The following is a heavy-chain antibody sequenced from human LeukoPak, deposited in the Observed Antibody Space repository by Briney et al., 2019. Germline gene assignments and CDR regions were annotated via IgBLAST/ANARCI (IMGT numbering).Heavy chain of an antibody. CDR1: GYTFTGSY. D-gene: IGHD3-22*01. V-gene: IGHV1-2*02. Sequence: ASVKVSCKASGYTFTGSYMHWVRQAPGQGLEWLGWINPNSGGTNYAQKFQGRVTMTRDTSISTAYMELSRLRSDGTAVYYCARAGSDSSAPSDYWGQGTLVTVSS. J-gene: IGHJ4*02. CDR3: ARAGSDSSAPSDY. CDR2: INPNSGGT.